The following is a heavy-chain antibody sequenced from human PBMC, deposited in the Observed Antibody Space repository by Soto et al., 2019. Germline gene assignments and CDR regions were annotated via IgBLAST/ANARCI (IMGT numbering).Heavy chain of an antibody. CDR1: GYTFTSYY. CDR2: INPSGGST. V-gene: IGHV1-46*01. D-gene: IGHD3-10*01. Sequence: ASVKVSCKASGYTFTSYYMHWVRQAPGQGLEWMGIINPSGGSTSYAQKFQGRVTITADKSTSTAYMELSSLRSEDTAVYYCARGEKYYYGSGSYYYYYYYMDVWGKGTTVTVSS. CDR3: ARGEKYYYGSGSYYYYYYYMDV. J-gene: IGHJ6*03.